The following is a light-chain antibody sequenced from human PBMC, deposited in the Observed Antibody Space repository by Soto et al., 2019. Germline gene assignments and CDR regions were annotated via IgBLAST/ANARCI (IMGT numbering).Light chain of an antibody. CDR2: DVS. V-gene: IGLV2-14*03. CDR3: SSYTVSSTYV. Sequence: QSVLTQPASGSGSSGQSIAISCTGTSSDVGAYNFVSWYQQHPGRAPKLIIYDVSNRLSGVSNRFSGSKSGNTASLTISGLQAEDEADYYCSSYTVSSTYVFGGGTKVTVL. J-gene: IGLJ1*01. CDR1: SSDVGAYNF.